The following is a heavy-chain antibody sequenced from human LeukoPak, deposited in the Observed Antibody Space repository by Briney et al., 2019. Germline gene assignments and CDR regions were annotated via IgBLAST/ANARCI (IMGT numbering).Heavy chain of an antibody. CDR3: AKGLYYYDSSGYYYPFDY. Sequence: GGSLRLSCAASGFTVSSNYMSWVRQAPGRGLEWVSVIYSGGSTYYADSVKGRFTISRDNSKNTLYLQMNSLRAEDTAVYYCAKGLYYYDSSGYYYPFDYWGQGTLVTVSS. V-gene: IGHV3-66*01. CDR1: GFTVSSNY. J-gene: IGHJ4*02. CDR2: IYSGGST. D-gene: IGHD3-22*01.